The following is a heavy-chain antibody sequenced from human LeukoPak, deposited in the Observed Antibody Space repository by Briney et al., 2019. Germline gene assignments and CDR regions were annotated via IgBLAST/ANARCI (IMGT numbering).Heavy chain of an antibody. CDR1: GFTFTSYE. Sequence: LAGGSLRLSCAASGFTFTSYEMNWVRQAPGKGLEWVSYVSSSGSTIYYADSVKGRFTISRDNAKNSLYLQMNSLRADDTAVYYCARAKLGSYFDYWGQGTLVTVSS. CDR3: ARAKLGSYFDY. J-gene: IGHJ4*02. CDR2: VSSSGSTI. D-gene: IGHD6-6*01. V-gene: IGHV3-48*03.